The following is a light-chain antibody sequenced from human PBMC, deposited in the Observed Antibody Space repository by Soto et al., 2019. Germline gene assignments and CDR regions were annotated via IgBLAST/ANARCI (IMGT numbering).Light chain of an antibody. CDR2: EVT. Sequence: TEPPSASGSPGQSVTISCSGTSSDFGGYNYVSWYQQHPGKAPKLMIYEVTKRPSGVPDRFSGSKSGNTASLTVSGLRAEDEADYYCSSYAGSTDYVFGTGTRVTVL. J-gene: IGLJ1*01. V-gene: IGLV2-8*01. CDR1: SSDFGGYNY. CDR3: SSYAGSTDYV.